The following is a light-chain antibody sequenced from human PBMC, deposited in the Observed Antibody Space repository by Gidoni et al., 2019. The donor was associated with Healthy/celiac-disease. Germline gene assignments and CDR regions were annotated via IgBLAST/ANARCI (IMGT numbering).Light chain of an antibody. CDR3: QQLNSYPIT. V-gene: IGKV1-9*01. CDR2: AAS. J-gene: IGKJ3*01. Sequence: IHLPHSPSSLSPSLGDRFTITCRASQGISSYLAWYQQKPGKAPKLLIYAASTLQSGVPSRFSGSGSGTDFTLTISSLQPEDFATYYCQQLNSYPITFGPGTKVDIK. CDR1: QGISSY.